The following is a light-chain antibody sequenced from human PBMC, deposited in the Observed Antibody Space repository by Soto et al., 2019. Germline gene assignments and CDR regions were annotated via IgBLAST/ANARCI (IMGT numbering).Light chain of an antibody. Sequence: QPVLTQSSSASASLGSSVKLTCILSSGHSTYIIAWHQQQPGKAPRFLMTLDRSGSYNKGSGVPDRFSGSSSGADRYLTNYFPPYEDEGDYYYEPSCSNGHKVFGEGTKLTVL. V-gene: IGLV4-60*02. CDR3: EPSCSNGHKV. J-gene: IGLJ3*02. CDR1: SGHSTYI. CDR2: LDRSGSY.